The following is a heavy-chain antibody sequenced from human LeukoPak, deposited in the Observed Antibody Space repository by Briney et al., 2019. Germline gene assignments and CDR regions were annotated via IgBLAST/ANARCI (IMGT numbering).Heavy chain of an antibody. CDR2: IVGSSSTK. CDR1: GFTFSTDR. CDR3: ATDSPETAAFDY. D-gene: IGHD1-1*01. Sequence: PGGSLRLSCVASGFTFSTDRMNWVRQAPGKGLEWVSYIVGSSSTKYYADSVKGRFTISRDNAKNSLYLQMDSLRAEDTAVYYCATDSPETAAFDYWGQGTLVTVSS. J-gene: IGHJ4*02. V-gene: IGHV3-48*04.